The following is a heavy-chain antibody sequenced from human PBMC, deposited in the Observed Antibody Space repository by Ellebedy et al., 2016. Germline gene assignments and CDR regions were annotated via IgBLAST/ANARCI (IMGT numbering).Heavy chain of an antibody. D-gene: IGHD3-16*01. CDR3: AKDPSMSLGAFDI. V-gene: IGHV3-30*18. CDR1: GFTFSSYG. CDR2: ISYDGSNK. J-gene: IGHJ3*02. Sequence: GESLKISXAASGFTFSSYGMHWVRQAPGKGLEWVAVISYDGSNKYYADSVKGRFTISRDNSKNTLYLQMNSLRAEDTAVYYCAKDPSMSLGAFDIWGQGTMVTVSS.